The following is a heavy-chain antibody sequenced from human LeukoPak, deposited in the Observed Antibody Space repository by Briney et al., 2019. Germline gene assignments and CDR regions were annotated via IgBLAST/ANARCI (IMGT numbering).Heavy chain of an antibody. CDR1: GFTFSNYD. CDR3: AREGDVQDAFDI. D-gene: IGHD1-1*01. CDR2: INTVGDT. V-gene: IGHV3-13*01. J-gene: IGHJ3*02. Sequence: GRSLRLSCAASGFTFSNYDMHWVRHATGKGLEWVSGINTVGDTYYPGSVKGRFTISRENAKNSLYLQMNSLRAGDTAVYYCAREGDVQDAFDIRGQGTMVTVSS.